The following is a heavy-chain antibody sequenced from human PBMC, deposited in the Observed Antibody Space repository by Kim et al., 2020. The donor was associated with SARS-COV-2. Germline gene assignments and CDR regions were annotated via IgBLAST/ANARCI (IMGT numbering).Heavy chain of an antibody. J-gene: IGHJ4*02. D-gene: IGHD5-18*01. Sequence: GGSLRLSCAASGFTFSSYEMNWVRQAPGKGLEWVSYIIGSGTTKYYADSVRGRFTISRDNDKNSLYLQMNSLRAEDTAVYYCARGPKYSPFDYRGQGTLGTVSP. CDR2: IIGSGTTK. CDR1: GFTFSSYE. CDR3: ARGPKYSPFDY. V-gene: IGHV3-48*03.